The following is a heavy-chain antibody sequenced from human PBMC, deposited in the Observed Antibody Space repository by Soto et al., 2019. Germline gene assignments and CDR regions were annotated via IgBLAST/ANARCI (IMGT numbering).Heavy chain of an antibody. CDR1: GFSFSDYN. CDR3: AFRGTYGVY. V-gene: IGHV3-48*02. Sequence: PGASLRLSCAASGFSFSDYNMNWVRQAPGKGLEWVSFISPRSSTIYYADSVKDRFIISRDDAARSLYLQMNSLTYDDTAVYYCAFRGTYGVYWGQGALVTVCS. CDR2: ISPRSSTI. D-gene: IGHD1-26*01. J-gene: IGHJ4*02.